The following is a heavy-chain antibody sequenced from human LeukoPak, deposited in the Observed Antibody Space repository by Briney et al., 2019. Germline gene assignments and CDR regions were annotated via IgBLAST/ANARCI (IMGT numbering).Heavy chain of an antibody. Sequence: PSGTLSLTCAVSGASISTANWWSWVRQPPGKGLEWIGEVHLNGATNYNPSLESRVSMSIDKSKNQLSLKLSSVTAADTATYYCTRESGAFSPFGFWGQGTLVTVSS. V-gene: IGHV4-4*02. CDR2: VHLNGAT. D-gene: IGHD1-26*01. CDR3: TRESGAFSPFGF. CDR1: GASISTANW. J-gene: IGHJ4*02.